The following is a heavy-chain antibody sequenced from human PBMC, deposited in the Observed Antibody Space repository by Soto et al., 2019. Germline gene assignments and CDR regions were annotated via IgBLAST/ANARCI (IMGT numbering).Heavy chain of an antibody. CDR1: GFTFSSYG. CDR3: AKNPTTVTSGGAYYYGMDV. CDR2: ISYDGSNK. Sequence: GGSLRLSCAASGFTFSSYGMHWVRQAPGKGLEWVAVISYDGSNKYYADSVKGRFTISRDNSKNTLYLQMNSLRAEDTAVYYCAKNPTTVTSGGAYYYGMDVLGQGTTVTVSS. D-gene: IGHD4-17*01. V-gene: IGHV3-30*18. J-gene: IGHJ6*02.